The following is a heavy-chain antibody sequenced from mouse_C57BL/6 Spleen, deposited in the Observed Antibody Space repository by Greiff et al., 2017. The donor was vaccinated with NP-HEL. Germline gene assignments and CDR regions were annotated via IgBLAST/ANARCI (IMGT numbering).Heavy chain of an antibody. D-gene: IGHD2-5*01. CDR3: PRHDKSNYAGNYAMDY. Sequence: EVKLVESGGDLVKPGGSLKFSCAASGFTFSSYGMSWVRQTPDKRLEWVATISSGGSYTYYPDSVKGRFTISRDNAKNTLYLQMSSLKSEDTAMYYCPRHDKSNYAGNYAMDYWGQGTSVTVSS. CDR2: ISSGGSYT. V-gene: IGHV5-6*01. J-gene: IGHJ4*01. CDR1: GFTFSSYG.